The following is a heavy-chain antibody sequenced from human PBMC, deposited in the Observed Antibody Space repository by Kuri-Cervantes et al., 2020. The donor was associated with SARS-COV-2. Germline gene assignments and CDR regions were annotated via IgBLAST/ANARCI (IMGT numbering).Heavy chain of an antibody. CDR1: GGSSSGYY. V-gene: IGHV4-34*01. CDR3: ARGGMPTRYSSSPQFDY. CDR2: INQSGST. J-gene: IGHJ4*02. Sequence: SETLSLTCAVFGGSSSGYYWGWIRQPPGKGLEWIGEINQSGSTSYSPSLKSRLTISVDTSENQFSLKLSSVTAEDTAVYYCARGGMPTRYSSSPQFDYWGQGTLVTVSS. D-gene: IGHD6-6*01.